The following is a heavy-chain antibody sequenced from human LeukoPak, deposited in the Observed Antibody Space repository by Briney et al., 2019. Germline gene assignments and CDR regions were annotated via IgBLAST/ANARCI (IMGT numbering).Heavy chain of an antibody. CDR1: GFTFDDYA. J-gene: IGHJ4*02. V-gene: IGHV3-43*02. Sequence: GGSLRLSCAASGFTFDDYAMHWVRQAPGKGLEWVSLISGDGGSTYYADSVQGRFTISRDNSKSSLYLQMNSLRTEDTALYYCAKGQGYYFHYWGQGTLVTVSS. CDR2: ISGDGGST. CDR3: AKGQGYYFHY.